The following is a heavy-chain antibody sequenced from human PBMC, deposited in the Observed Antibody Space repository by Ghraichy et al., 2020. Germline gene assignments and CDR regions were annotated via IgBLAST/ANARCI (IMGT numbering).Heavy chain of an antibody. J-gene: IGHJ5*02. D-gene: IGHD2-8*02. CDR3: ARGNELVVYAISSWFDP. Sequence: ASVKVSCKASGYTFTSYDINWVRQATGQGLEWMGWMNPNSGNTGYAQKFQGRVTMTRNTSISTAYMELSSLRSEDTAVYYCARGNELVVYAISSWFDPWGQGTLVTVSS. CDR2: MNPNSGNT. V-gene: IGHV1-8*01. CDR1: GYTFTSYD.